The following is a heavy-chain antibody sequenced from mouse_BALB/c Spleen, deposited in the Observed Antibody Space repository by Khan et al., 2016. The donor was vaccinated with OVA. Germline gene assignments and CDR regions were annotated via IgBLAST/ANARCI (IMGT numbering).Heavy chain of an antibody. Sequence: VQLQQSGAELVKPGATVKLSCTASGLNIKDTYMHWLNQWPEQSLEWIGSIDTPNGNTKYDPKFQGKATITADTSSNTVYLQLSSLTSEDTAVYYCARVSAKWGQGTTVTVSS. CDR1: GLNIKDTY. CDR2: IDTPNGNT. J-gene: IGHJ2*01. CDR3: ARVSAK. V-gene: IGHV14-3*02.